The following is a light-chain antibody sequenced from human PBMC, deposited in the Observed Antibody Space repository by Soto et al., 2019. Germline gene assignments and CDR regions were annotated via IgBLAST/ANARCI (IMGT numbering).Light chain of an antibody. CDR3: SLYSRNGSLM. CDR1: TTDIDNYAS. CDR2: DVN. V-gene: IGLV2-18*01. Sequence: QSALTHPPSVSGSPGQSVTISCTATTTDIDNYASVSWYQQAPGTAPKLIIYDVNNRPSGAPDRFSGSTSGNTASLTISRLQAEDETDYLCSLYSRNGSLMFGRGTNVTVL. J-gene: IGLJ6*01.